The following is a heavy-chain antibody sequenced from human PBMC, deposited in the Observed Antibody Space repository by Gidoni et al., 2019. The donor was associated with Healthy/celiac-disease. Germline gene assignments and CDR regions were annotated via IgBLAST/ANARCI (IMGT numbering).Heavy chain of an antibody. J-gene: IGHJ3*02. CDR1: GFTSSSYA. V-gene: IGHV3-64D*06. D-gene: IGHD3-10*01. Sequence: EVQLVESGGGLVQPGGSLSLSCSASGFTSSSYAVHWVRQAPGKGLEYVSAISSNGGSTYYADSVKGRFTISRDNSKNTLYLQMSSLRAEDTAVYYCVKDRFWFGESEVSFDIWGQGTMVTVSS. CDR2: ISSNGGST. CDR3: VKDRFWFGESEVSFDI.